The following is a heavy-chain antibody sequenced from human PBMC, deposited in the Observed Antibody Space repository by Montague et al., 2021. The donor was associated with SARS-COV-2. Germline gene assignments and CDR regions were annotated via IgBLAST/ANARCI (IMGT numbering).Heavy chain of an antibody. CDR3: ARYGSYFEH. CDR2: IYNDGST. V-gene: IGHV4-59*03. Sequence: SETLSLTCTVSGGSIRGYYWSWIRQTPGKGLEWIGYIYNDGSTNYNPSLKSRVTMSVDSSKNQFSLRLSSVTAADTAVYYCARYGSYFEHWGQGTLVTVSS. D-gene: IGHD1-26*01. CDR1: GGSIRGYY. J-gene: IGHJ4*02.